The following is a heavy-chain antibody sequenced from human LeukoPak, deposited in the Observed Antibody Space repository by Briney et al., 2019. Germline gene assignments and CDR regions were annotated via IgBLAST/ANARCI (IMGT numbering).Heavy chain of an antibody. V-gene: IGHV3-23*01. D-gene: IGHD1-26*01. CDR1: GLTFSVYA. Sequence: GGSLRLSCAASGLTFSVYAMTWVRQAPGKGLEWVSGIGGLDLNTYYADSGKGRFTISRDNSKNTLYLQMNSLRAEDTAIYYCAKDNGGSGWGELDYWGQGTLVTVSS. CDR3: AKDNGGSGWGELDY. J-gene: IGHJ4*02. CDR2: IGGLDLNT.